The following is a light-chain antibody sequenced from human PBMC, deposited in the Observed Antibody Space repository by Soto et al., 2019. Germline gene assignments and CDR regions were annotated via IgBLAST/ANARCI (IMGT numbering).Light chain of an antibody. Sequence: DIQMTQSPSTLSASVGDRVTITCRASQSISSWLAWYQQKPGTAPKLLIYHASTLVSGVPSRFSGSGSGTEFTLTISSLQPDDFATYYCQQYNSYWTFGQGTMVDIK. J-gene: IGKJ1*01. CDR3: QQYNSYWT. CDR2: HAS. CDR1: QSISSW. V-gene: IGKV1-5*01.